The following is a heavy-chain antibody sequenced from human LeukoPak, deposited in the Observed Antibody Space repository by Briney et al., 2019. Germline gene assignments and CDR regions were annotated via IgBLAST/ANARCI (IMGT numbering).Heavy chain of an antibody. V-gene: IGHV3-23*01. D-gene: IGHD7-27*01. Sequence: GGSLRLSCAASGFTFSSYAMSWVRQAPGKGLEWVSAISGSGGSTYHADSVKGRFTISRDNSKNTLYLQMNSLRAEDTAVYYCAKALENWGPYYYYGMDVWGQGTTVTVSS. CDR3: AKALENWGPYYYYGMDV. J-gene: IGHJ6*02. CDR2: ISGSGGST. CDR1: GFTFSSYA.